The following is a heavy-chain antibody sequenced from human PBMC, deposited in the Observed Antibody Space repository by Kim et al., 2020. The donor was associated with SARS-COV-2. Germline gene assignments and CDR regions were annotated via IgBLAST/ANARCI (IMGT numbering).Heavy chain of an antibody. CDR3: ARVMWSPPCS. D-gene: IGHD2-21*01. J-gene: IGHJ5*02. Sequence: TFYAASVRGRFTVSRDNSKNTLYPQLNSLRAEDTALYYCARVMWSPPCSWGQGTLVTVSS. V-gene: IGHV3-23*01. CDR2: T.